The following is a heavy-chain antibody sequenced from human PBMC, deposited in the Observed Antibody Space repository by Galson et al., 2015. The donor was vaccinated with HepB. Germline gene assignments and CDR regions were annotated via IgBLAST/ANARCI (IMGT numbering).Heavy chain of an antibody. CDR3: ARGAGSGSYYRVGFDY. V-gene: IGHV1-69*13. J-gene: IGHJ4*02. CDR1: GGTFSSYA. Sequence: SVKVSCKASGGTFSSYAISWVRQAPGQGLERMGGIIPIFGTANYAQKFQGRVTITADESTSTAYMELSSLRSEDTAVYYCARGAGSGSYYRVGFDYWGQGTLVTVTS. CDR2: IIPIFGTA. D-gene: IGHD3-10*01.